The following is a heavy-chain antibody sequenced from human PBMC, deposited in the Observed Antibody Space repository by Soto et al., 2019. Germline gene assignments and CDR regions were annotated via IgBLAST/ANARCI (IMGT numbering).Heavy chain of an antibody. J-gene: IGHJ4*02. CDR2: ISYDGSNK. V-gene: IGHV3-30*18. CDR3: AKASIVVVTSYWMDYFDY. CDR1: GFTFSSYG. Sequence: GGSLRLSCAASGFTFSSYGMHWVRQAPGKGLEWVAVISYDGSNKYYADSVKGRFTISRDSSKNTLYLQMNSLRAEDTAVYYCAKASIVVVTSYWMDYFDYWGQGTLVTVSS. D-gene: IGHD2-21*02.